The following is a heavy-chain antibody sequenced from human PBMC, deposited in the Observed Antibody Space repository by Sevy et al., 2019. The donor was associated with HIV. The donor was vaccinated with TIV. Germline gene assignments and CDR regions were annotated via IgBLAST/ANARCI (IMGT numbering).Heavy chain of an antibody. D-gene: IGHD2-15*01. CDR3: AASDDCSGGSCYSWEWVY. CDR2: IVVGSGNT. Sequence: ASVKVSCKASGFTFTSSAVQWVRQARGQRLEWIGWIVVGSGNTNYAQKFQERVTITRDMSTSTAYMVLSSLRSEDTAVYYCAASDDCSGGSCYSWEWVYWGQGTLVTVSS. V-gene: IGHV1-58*01. J-gene: IGHJ4*02. CDR1: GFTFTSSA.